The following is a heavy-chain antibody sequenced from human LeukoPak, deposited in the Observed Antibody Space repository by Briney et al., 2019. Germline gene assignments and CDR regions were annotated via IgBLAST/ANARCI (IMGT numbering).Heavy chain of an antibody. J-gene: IGHJ4*02. Sequence: GGSLRLSCAASGFTFIDYDMHWVRQVIGKGLEWVSAIGFRGDKHYSGSVKGRFTISRENAESSLYLQMNSLRAEDTAVYYCARGGIQVSGIDEFDYWGQGTLVTVSS. D-gene: IGHD6-19*01. CDR2: IGFRGDK. CDR3: ARGGIQVSGIDEFDY. CDR1: GFTFIDYD. V-gene: IGHV3-13*01.